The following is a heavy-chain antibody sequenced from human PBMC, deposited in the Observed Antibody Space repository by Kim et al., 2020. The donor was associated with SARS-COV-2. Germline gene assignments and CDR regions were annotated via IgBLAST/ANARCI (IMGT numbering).Heavy chain of an antibody. Sequence: SQTLSLTCAISGDSVSSNSAAWNWIRQSPSRGLEWLGRTYYRSKWYNDYAVSVKSRITINPDTSKNQFSLQLNSVTPEDTAVYYCARDSPQVRGVKGGYYYGMDVWGQGTTVTVSS. CDR3: ARDSPQVRGVKGGYYYGMDV. V-gene: IGHV6-1*01. D-gene: IGHD3-10*01. CDR1: GDSVSSNSAA. CDR2: TYYRSKWYN. J-gene: IGHJ6*02.